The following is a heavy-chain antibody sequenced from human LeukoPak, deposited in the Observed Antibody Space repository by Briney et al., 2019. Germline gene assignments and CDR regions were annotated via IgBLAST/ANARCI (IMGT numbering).Heavy chain of an antibody. D-gene: IGHD5-18*01. Sequence: GASVKVSCKASGYTFTSYYMHWVRQAPGQGLEWMGIINPSGGSTSYAQKFQGRVTMTRDTSTSTVYMELGSLRSEDTAVYYCARSAIQLWFLDYWGQGTLVTVSS. CDR3: ARSAIQLWFLDY. V-gene: IGHV1-46*03. CDR2: INPSGGST. CDR1: GYTFTSYY. J-gene: IGHJ4*02.